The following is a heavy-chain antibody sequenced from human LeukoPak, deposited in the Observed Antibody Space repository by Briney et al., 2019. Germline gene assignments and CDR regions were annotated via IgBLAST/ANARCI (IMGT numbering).Heavy chain of an antibody. CDR1: GVSISSSSYY. V-gene: IGHV4-39*07. J-gene: IGHJ6*01. Sequence: SETLSLTCTVSGVSISSSSYYWGWLRQPPGKGLEGIGSIYYSGSTYYNPSLKSRVTISVDTSKNQFSLKLSSVTAADTAVYYCARGRSSWPYYYYGMDVWGQGTTVTVSS. CDR2: IYYSGST. CDR3: ARGRSSWPYYYYGMDV. D-gene: IGHD6-13*01.